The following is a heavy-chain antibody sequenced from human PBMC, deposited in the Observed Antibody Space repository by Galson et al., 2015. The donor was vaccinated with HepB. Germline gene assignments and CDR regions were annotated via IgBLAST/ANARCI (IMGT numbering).Heavy chain of an antibody. CDR1: GFSVNNYV. J-gene: IGHJ4*02. Sequence: SLRLSCAASGFSVNNYVMHWVRQAPGKGLEWVALISGDGKNENYADSVKGRFTISSDNSKNTLYLQMKSLRPEDTAVYYCARVGWYGSSGYDPFILDYWGQGTLVTVSS. CDR3: ARVGWYGSSGYDPFILDY. CDR2: ISGDGKNE. D-gene: IGHD5-12*01. V-gene: IGHV3-30*03.